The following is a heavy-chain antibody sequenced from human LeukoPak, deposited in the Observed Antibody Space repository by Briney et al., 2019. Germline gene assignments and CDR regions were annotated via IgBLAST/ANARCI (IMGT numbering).Heavy chain of an antibody. D-gene: IGHD5-24*01. CDR2: INHSGST. CDR1: GGSFSGYY. V-gene: IGHV4-34*01. Sequence: SETLSLTCAVSGGSFSGYYWSWIRQPPRKGLEWMGEINHSGSTNSNPSLTSRVTISVDTSKNQFSLKMSTVTAADTAVYYCARAVEMATKIRHEDWGQGTLVTASS. CDR3: ARAVEMATKIRHED. J-gene: IGHJ4*02.